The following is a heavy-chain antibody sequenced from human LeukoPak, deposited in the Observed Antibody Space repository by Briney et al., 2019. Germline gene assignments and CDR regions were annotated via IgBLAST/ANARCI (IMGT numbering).Heavy chain of an antibody. Sequence: SETQSLTCAVYGGSFSGYYWSWIRQPPGKGLEWIGEINHSGSTNYNPSLKSRVTISVDTSKNQFSLKLSSVTAADTAVYYCARIRPGGAPPDYWGQGTLVTVSS. CDR1: GGSFSGYY. V-gene: IGHV4-34*01. CDR2: INHSGST. J-gene: IGHJ4*02. D-gene: IGHD3-16*01. CDR3: ARIRPGGAPPDY.